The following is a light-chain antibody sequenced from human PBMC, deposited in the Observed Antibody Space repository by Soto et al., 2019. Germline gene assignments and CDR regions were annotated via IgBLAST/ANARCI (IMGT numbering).Light chain of an antibody. CDR1: SGHSTHI. Sequence: QAVVTQSSSASASLGSSVKLTCILSSGHSTHIIAWHQQQPGKAPRFLMTLDRSGSYNRGSGVPDRFSGSSSGADRYLTISNLQFEDEGDYYCETWYSNTHKVFGGGTKVTVL. V-gene: IGLV4-60*02. J-gene: IGLJ3*02. CDR3: ETWYSNTHKV. CDR2: LDRSGSY.